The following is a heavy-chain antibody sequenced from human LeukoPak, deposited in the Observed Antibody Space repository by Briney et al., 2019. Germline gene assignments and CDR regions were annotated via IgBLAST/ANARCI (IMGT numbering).Heavy chain of an antibody. CDR2: ISYDGSNK. CDR1: GFTFSSYG. D-gene: IGHD3-10*01. Sequence: PGGSLRLSCAASGFTFSSYGMHWVRQAPGKGLEWVAVISYDGSNKYYADSVKGRFTISRDNSKNTLYLQMNSLRAENTAVYYCAKDGRITMVRGDLDAFDIWGQGTMVTVSS. CDR3: AKDGRITMVRGDLDAFDI. J-gene: IGHJ3*02. V-gene: IGHV3-30*18.